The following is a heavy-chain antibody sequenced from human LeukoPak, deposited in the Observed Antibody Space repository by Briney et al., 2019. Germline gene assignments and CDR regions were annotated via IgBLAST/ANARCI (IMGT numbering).Heavy chain of an antibody. CDR3: ARARRGSSHDDVFDI. J-gene: IGHJ3*02. CDR2: ISSSSSYT. Sequence: GGSLRLSCAASGFTFSDYYMSWIRQAPGKGLEWVSYISSSSSYTNYADSVKGRFTISRDNAKNSLYLQMNSLRAEDTAVYYCARARRGSSHDDVFDIWGQGTMVTVSS. V-gene: IGHV3-11*06. CDR1: GFTFSDYY. D-gene: IGHD1-26*01.